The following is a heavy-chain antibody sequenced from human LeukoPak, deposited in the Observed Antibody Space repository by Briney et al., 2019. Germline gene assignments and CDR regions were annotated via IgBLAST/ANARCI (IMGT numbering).Heavy chain of an antibody. CDR2: MNPNSGNT. D-gene: IGHD1-26*01. CDR1: GYTFTSYD. J-gene: IGHJ5*02. CDR3: AGTGRVGAIDWFDP. V-gene: IGHV1-8*01. Sequence: GASVKVSCKASGYTFTSYDINWVRQATGQGLEWMGWMNPNSGNTGCAQKFQGRVTMTRNTSISTAYMELSSLRSEDTAVYYCAGTGRVGAIDWFDPWGQGTLVTVSS.